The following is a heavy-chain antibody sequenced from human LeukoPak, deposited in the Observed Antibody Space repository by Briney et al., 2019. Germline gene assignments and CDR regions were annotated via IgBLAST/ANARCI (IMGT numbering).Heavy chain of an antibody. CDR2: IYSGGST. J-gene: IGHJ4*02. CDR1: GFTVSSNY. V-gene: IGHV3-66*01. CDR3: ARSQVDSSSWYYFDY. D-gene: IGHD6-13*01. Sequence: GGSLRLSCAASGFTVSSNYMSWVRQAPGKGLEWVSVIYSGGSTYYADSVKGRFTISRDNSKNTLYLQMNSLRAEDTAVYYCARSQVDSSSWYYFDYWGQGTLVTVSS.